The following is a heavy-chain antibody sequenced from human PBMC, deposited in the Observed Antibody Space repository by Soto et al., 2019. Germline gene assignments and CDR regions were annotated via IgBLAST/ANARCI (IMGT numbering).Heavy chain of an antibody. V-gene: IGHV3-21*01. CDR3: ARERYCSGGSCYSSYHFDY. Sequence: ESGGGLVKPGGSLRLSCAASGFTFSSYSMNWVRQAPGKGLEWVSSISSSSSYIYYADSVKGRFTISRDNAKNSLYLQMKSLRAEDTAVYYCARERYCSGGSCYSSYHFDYWGQGTLVTVSS. J-gene: IGHJ4*02. CDR1: GFTFSSYS. CDR2: ISSSSSYI. D-gene: IGHD2-15*01.